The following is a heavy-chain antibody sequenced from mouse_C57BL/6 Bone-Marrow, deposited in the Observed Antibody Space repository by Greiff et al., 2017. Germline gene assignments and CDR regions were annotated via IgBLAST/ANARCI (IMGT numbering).Heavy chain of an antibody. D-gene: IGHD1-1*01. CDR2: IDPSDSYT. V-gene: IGHV1-69*01. CDR3: AKPRDYYGYAMDY. CDR1: GYTFTSYW. Sequence: VQLQQPGAELVMPGASVKLSCKASGYTFTSYWMHWVKQRPGQGLEWIGEIDPSDSYTNYNQKFKGKSTLTVDKSSSTAYMQLSSLTSEDSAVYYCAKPRDYYGYAMDYWGQGPSVTVSS. J-gene: IGHJ4*01.